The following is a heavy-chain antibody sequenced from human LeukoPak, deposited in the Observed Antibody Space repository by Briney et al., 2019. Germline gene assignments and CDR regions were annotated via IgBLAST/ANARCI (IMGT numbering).Heavy chain of an antibody. CDR2: IYYSGST. V-gene: IGHV4-39*07. CDR3: ARTFFTYSNSLDYYYYMDV. Sequence: PSETLSLTCTVSGGSFSSSSYYWGWIRQPPGKGPEWIGSIYYSGSTYYNPSLKSRVTISVDTSKNQFSLKLSSVTAADTAVYYCARTFFTYSNSLDYYYYMDVWGKGTTVTVSS. CDR1: GGSFSSSSYY. J-gene: IGHJ6*03. D-gene: IGHD4-11*01.